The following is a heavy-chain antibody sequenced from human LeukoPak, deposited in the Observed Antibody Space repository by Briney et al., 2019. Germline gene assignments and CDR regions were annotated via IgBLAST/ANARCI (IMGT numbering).Heavy chain of an antibody. CDR3: AREGFGYCSSTSCYFDY. CDR1: GFTFSSYA. Sequence: GGSLRLSCAASGFTFSSYAMHWVREAPGKGLEGVAVISYDGSNKYYADSVKGRFTISRDNSKNTLYLQMNSLRAEDTAVYYCAREGFGYCSSTSCYFDYWGQGTLVTVSS. CDR2: ISYDGSNK. D-gene: IGHD2-2*03. V-gene: IGHV3-30*04. J-gene: IGHJ4*02.